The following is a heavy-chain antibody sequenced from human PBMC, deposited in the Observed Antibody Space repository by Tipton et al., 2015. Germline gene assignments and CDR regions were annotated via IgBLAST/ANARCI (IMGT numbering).Heavy chain of an antibody. CDR1: GFTFDNYA. CDR3: ARGRGYTYGLFDY. J-gene: IGHJ4*02. D-gene: IGHD5-18*01. V-gene: IGHV5-51*01. Sequence: SLRLSCAASGFTFDNYAMHWVRQAPGKGLEWMGISYPGDSDARYSPSFQGQVTISGDKSINTAYLQWDSLKASDTATYYCARGRGYTYGLFDYWGQGTPVTVSS. CDR2: SYPGDSDA.